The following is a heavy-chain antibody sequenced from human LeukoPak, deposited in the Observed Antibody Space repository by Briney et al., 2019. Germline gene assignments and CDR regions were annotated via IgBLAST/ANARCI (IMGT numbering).Heavy chain of an antibody. V-gene: IGHV3-23*01. J-gene: IGHJ4*02. D-gene: IGHD6-19*01. CDR2: IGGSSGRT. CDR1: GFTFNSYV. CDR3: AKDLVSGDWYWRGFDS. Sequence: PGGSLRLSCAASGFTFNSYVMSWVRQAPGKGLEWVSAIGGSSGRTYYADSVRGPFTISRDNSKNTVYLQLNSLRGEDTAVYYCAKDLVSGDWYWRGFDSWGQGTLVTVSS.